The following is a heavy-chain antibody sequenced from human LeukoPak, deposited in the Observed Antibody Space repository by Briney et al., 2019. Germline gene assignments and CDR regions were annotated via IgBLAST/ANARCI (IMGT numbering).Heavy chain of an antibody. J-gene: IGHJ4*02. D-gene: IGHD3-10*01. V-gene: IGHV3-23*01. Sequence: GGSLRLSCAVSEFTFSTYAMSWVRQAPGKGLEWVSAISGSGGSTYYADSVKGRFTISRDNSKNTLYLQMNSLRAEDTAVYYCAKASGSGTYYKSPFDYWGQGTLVTVSS. CDR2: ISGSGGST. CDR3: AKASGSGTYYKSPFDY. CDR1: EFTFSTYA.